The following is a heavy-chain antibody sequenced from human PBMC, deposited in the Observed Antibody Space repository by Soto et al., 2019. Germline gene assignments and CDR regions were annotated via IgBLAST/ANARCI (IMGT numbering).Heavy chain of an antibody. D-gene: IGHD3-10*01. J-gene: IGHJ4*02. V-gene: IGHV4-4*07. CDR1: GGSINSYW. CDR3: ARDIGSYAYGEGY. CDR2: VYSSGTT. Sequence: SETLSLTCSVSGGSINSYWWSWIRQPAGKGLEWIGRVYSSGTTDYNPSLNSRATLSVETSKNPLSLKLSSVTAADTAVYYCARDIGSYAYGEGYWGQGIQVTVSS.